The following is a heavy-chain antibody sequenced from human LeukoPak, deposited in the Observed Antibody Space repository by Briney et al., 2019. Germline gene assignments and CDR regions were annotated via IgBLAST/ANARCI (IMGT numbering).Heavy chain of an antibody. CDR3: AREGYGGTSDAFDI. D-gene: IGHD4-23*01. CDR2: ISSSGGI. J-gene: IGHJ3*02. CDR1: GFTFSTYE. Sequence: GGSLRLSCATSGFTFSTYEMDWVRQAPGKGREWVSYISSSGGIYYTDSVKGRFTIPRDNAKNSLYLQMNSLRAEDTAIYYCAREGYGGTSDAFDIWGQGTMVTVSS. V-gene: IGHV3-48*03.